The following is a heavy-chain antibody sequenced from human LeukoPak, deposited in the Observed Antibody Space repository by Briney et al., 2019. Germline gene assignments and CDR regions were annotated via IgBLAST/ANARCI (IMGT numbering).Heavy chain of an antibody. CDR1: GGSISDNY. V-gene: IGHV4-59*08. Sequence: SETLSLTCTVSGGSISDNYWSWIRQPPGKGLEWMGYAYSSGHTIYNSSLKSRVTISVDTSKNQFSLKLSSVTAADTAVYYCARQSSGWYSGEAFDYWGQGTLVTVSS. CDR2: AYSSGHT. J-gene: IGHJ4*02. CDR3: ARQSSGWYSGEAFDY. D-gene: IGHD6-19*01.